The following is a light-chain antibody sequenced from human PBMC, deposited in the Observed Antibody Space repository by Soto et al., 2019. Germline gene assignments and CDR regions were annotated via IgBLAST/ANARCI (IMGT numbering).Light chain of an antibody. CDR1: SSNIGNNA. V-gene: IGLV1-36*01. Sequence: QSVLTQPPSVSEAPRQRVTISCSGSSSNIGNNAVNWYQQLPGKAPKLLIYYDDLLSSGVSNRFSGSKSGTSASLAISGLQSEDEADYYCATWDDSLNGVVFGGATKLTVL. CDR2: YDD. J-gene: IGLJ2*01. CDR3: ATWDDSLNGVV.